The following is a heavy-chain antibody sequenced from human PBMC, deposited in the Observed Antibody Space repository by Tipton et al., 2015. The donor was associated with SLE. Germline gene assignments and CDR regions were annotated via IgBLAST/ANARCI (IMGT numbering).Heavy chain of an antibody. V-gene: IGHV4-61*02. J-gene: IGHJ1*01. CDR3: AGPSGVGAHAKYLQH. CDR1: GDSMYSGSYY. Sequence: TLSLTCTVSGDSMYSGSYYWSWMRQPAGKGLECIGRIYINGGTDYNPSLKSRVTISQDTPKNQFSLSLNSVTAADTAVYYCAGPSGVGAHAKYLQHWGQGTQVTVSS. CDR2: IYINGGT. D-gene: IGHD2-15*01.